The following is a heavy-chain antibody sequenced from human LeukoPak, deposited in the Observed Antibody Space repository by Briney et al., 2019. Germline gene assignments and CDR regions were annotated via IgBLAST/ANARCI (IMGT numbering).Heavy chain of an antibody. J-gene: IGHJ4*02. CDR3: ANYRKPQGLDY. V-gene: IGHV3-23*01. D-gene: IGHD1-14*01. Sequence: GGSLRLSCAVSRLTFSTYAMSWVRQAPGQGLQWVSAISANGADKYYADYVKGRFTISRDNSKNTLFLQMTNLGVEDTAVYFCANYRKPQGLDYWGQGTLVTVSS. CDR2: ISANGADK. CDR1: RLTFSTYA.